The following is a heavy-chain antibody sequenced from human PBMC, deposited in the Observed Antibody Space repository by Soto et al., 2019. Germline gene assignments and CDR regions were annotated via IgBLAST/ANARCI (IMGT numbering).Heavy chain of an antibody. V-gene: IGHV3-30*18. J-gene: IGHJ6*02. CDR2: ISYDGSNK. Sequence: PGGSLRLSCAASGFTFSSYGMHWVRQAPGRGLGWVAVISYDGSNKYYADSVKGRFTISRDNSKNTLYLQMNSLRAEDTAVYYCAKVRFNSSSWKSWYYYGMDVWGQGTTVTVSS. CDR3: AKVRFNSSSWKSWYYYGMDV. D-gene: IGHD6-13*01. CDR1: GFTFSSYG.